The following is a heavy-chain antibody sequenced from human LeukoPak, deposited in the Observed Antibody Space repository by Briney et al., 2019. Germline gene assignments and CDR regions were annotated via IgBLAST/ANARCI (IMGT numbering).Heavy chain of an antibody. Sequence: PSETLSLTCTVSGGSISSYYWSWIRQPPGKGLEWIGYIYYSGSTSYNPSLKSRVTISVDTFKNHFSLKLSSVTAADTAVYYCARDASGSYWFDYWGQGALVTVSS. CDR2: IYYSGST. CDR3: ARDASGSYWFDY. J-gene: IGHJ4*02. V-gene: IGHV4-59*01. D-gene: IGHD1-26*01. CDR1: GGSISSYY.